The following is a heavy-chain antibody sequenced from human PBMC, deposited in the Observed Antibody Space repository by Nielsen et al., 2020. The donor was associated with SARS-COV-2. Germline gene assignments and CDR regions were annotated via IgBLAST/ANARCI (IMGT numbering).Heavy chain of an antibody. CDR2: IFFNGTT. CDR3: ARSGLRFLERNWFDP. CDR1: GGPITDYY. Sequence: SETLSLTCTVSGGPITDYYWSWIRQPPGKGLELIGYIFFNGTTNYNPSLKSRVTISVDTSKNQFSLKLSSVTAADTATYYCARSGLRFLERNWFDPWGQGVLVTVSS. D-gene: IGHD3-3*01. J-gene: IGHJ5*02. V-gene: IGHV4-59*01.